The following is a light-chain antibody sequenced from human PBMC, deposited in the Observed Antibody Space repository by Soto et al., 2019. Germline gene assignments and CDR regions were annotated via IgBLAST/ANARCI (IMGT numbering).Light chain of an antibody. CDR1: QGISSY. Sequence: DIQLTQSPSFLSASVGDRVTITCRASQGISSYLAWYQQKPGKAPKLLIYAASTLQYGVPSRFSGSGSGTEFTLTISSLQPEDFATYYCQQVNSYPREFGQGTKV. CDR3: QQVNSYPRE. CDR2: AAS. J-gene: IGKJ1*01. V-gene: IGKV1-9*01.